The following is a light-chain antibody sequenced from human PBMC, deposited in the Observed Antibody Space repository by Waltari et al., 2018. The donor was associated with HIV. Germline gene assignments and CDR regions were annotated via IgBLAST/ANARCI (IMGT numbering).Light chain of an antibody. CDR1: QNIGSSY. V-gene: IGKV3-20*01. Sequence: SNRASQNIGSSYLAESQHKPGRAPRLLISGGSSRATGIPDRFSGSASGTDFTLTITRLEPEDFAVYYCQQYRGLPLTFGQGTTVEIK. CDR2: GGS. CDR3: QQYRGLPLT. J-gene: IGKJ1*01.